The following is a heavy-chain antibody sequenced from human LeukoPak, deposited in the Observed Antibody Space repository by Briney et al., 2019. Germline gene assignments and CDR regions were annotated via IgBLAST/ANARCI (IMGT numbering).Heavy chain of an antibody. Sequence: SETLSLTCAVYGGSFSGYYWSWIRQPPGKGLEWIGEINHSGSTNYNPSLKSRVTISVDTSKNQFSLKLSPVTAADTAVYYCARVGYDYVWGSYRFDYWGQGTLVTVSS. CDR2: INHSGST. V-gene: IGHV4-34*01. J-gene: IGHJ4*02. CDR1: GGSFSGYY. CDR3: ARVGYDYVWGSYRFDY. D-gene: IGHD3-16*02.